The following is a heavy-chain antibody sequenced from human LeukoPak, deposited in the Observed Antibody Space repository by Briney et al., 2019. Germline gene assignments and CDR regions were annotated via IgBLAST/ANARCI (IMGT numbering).Heavy chain of an antibody. CDR1: GFTFSNFW. V-gene: IGHV3-7*03. J-gene: IGHJ4*02. CDR3: VRDVGWFQFDY. D-gene: IGHD2-15*01. Sequence: GGSLRLSCAASGFTFSNFWMTWVRQAPGKGLEWVANIKEDGSEKYYEDSVKGRFTISRDNVKNSLYLQTNSLRAEDTAVYYCVRDVGWFQFDYWGQGTLVTVSS. CDR2: IKEDGSEK.